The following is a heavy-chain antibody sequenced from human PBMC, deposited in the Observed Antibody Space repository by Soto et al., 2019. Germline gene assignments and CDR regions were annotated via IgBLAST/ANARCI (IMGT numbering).Heavy chain of an antibody. CDR1: GFTFSSYG. Sequence: GGSLRLSCAASGFTFSSYGMHWVRQAPGKGLEWVAVIWYDGSNKYYADSVKGRFTISRDNSKNTLYLQMNSLRAEDTAVYYCARDRGNYGSGSYSTGIDYWGQGTLVTVSS. J-gene: IGHJ4*02. CDR3: ARDRGNYGSGSYSTGIDY. CDR2: IWYDGSNK. V-gene: IGHV3-33*01. D-gene: IGHD3-10*01.